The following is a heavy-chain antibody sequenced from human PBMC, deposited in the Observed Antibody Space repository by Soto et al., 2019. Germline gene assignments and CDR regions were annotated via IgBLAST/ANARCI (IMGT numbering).Heavy chain of an antibody. J-gene: IGHJ6*02. Sequence: GGSLRLSCAASGFTFDDYAMHWVRQAPGKGLEWVSGISWNSGSIGYADSVKGRFTISRDNAKNSLYLQMNSLRAEDTASYYFATQGGSYYTYYYLGMGVCGRGTTVAAAS. CDR1: GFTFDDYA. V-gene: IGHV3-9*01. CDR2: ISWNSGSI. CDR3: ATQGGSYYTYYYLGMGV. D-gene: IGHD1-26*01.